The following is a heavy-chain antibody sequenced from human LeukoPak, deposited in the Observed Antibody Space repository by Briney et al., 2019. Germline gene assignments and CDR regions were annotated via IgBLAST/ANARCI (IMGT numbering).Heavy chain of an antibody. D-gene: IGHD2-15*01. V-gene: IGHV3-21*01. CDR3: VRVHCSGGGCYQRNDGLEI. CDR1: GFTFNTYS. CDR2: ISVDSNYL. J-gene: IGHJ3*02. Sequence: GGSLRLSCAASGFTFNTYSMNWVRQAPGKGLEWVSSISVDSNYLYYVDSLRRRFTVSRDNTKNSLYLQMNSLRAEDTAVYYCVRVHCSGGGCYQRNDGLEIWGQGTMVTVSS.